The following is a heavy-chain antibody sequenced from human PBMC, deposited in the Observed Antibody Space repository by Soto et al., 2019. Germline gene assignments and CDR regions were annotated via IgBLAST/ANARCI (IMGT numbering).Heavy chain of an antibody. CDR3: ARGQREDILVVVGARPGEYGTDI. CDR1: GFTFRNHA. D-gene: IGHD2-15*01. Sequence: QVQLVESGGGVVQPGGSLRLSCAASGFTFRNHAMHWVRQAPGKGLECLAVIAHDGSNAFYRDSVKGRFTVSRDNSKNTLYLYMNSLRSEDTGVYYCARGQREDILVVVGARPGEYGTDIWGQGTTVIDSS. CDR2: IAHDGSNA. V-gene: IGHV3-30-3*01. J-gene: IGHJ6*02.